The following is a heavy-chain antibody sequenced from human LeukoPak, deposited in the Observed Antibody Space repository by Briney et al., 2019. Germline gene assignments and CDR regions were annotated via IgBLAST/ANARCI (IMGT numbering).Heavy chain of an antibody. CDR3: ASQYSNYFIY. D-gene: IGHD4-11*01. V-gene: IGHV4-31*03. Sequence: SQTLSLTCTVSGGSISSGGYYWSWVRQHPGKGLEWIGHIYNSGSTSYSPPLKSRVTISIDTSKNQFSLKLSSVTAADTAVYYCASQYSNYFIYWGQGTLVTVSS. J-gene: IGHJ4*02. CDR2: IYNSGST. CDR1: GGSISSGGYY.